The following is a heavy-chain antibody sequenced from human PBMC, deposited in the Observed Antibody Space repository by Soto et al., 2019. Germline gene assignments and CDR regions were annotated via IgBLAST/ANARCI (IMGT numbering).Heavy chain of an antibody. CDR1: VFTSSG. J-gene: IGHJ3*01. D-gene: IGHD3-3*01. Sequence: QDQLVQSGAEVKKPGASVKVSCKASVFTSSGISWVRQAPGQRLEWMGWISTHNGNTIYAQKFQGRVIMTMDTSTTTVYMEWRSLRPDDTAVDLCAREGILGLFDAYDLWGQGTMVTVSS. CDR3: AREGILGLFDAYDL. CDR2: ISTHNGNT. V-gene: IGHV1-18*04.